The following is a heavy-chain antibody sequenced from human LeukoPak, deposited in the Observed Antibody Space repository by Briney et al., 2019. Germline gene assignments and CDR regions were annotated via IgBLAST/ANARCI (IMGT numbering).Heavy chain of an antibody. D-gene: IGHD3-3*01. CDR2: ISSTSSTI. CDR1: GFIFNNYG. V-gene: IGHV3-48*04. CDR3: ARDRRSDFWSGYPDY. Sequence: GGSLRLSCAASGFIFNNYGLVWVRQAPGKGLEWVSYISSTSSTIYYAGSVKGRFTISRDNAKNSLYLQMNSLTAEDTAVYYCARDRRSDFWSGYPDYWGQGALVTVSS. J-gene: IGHJ4*02.